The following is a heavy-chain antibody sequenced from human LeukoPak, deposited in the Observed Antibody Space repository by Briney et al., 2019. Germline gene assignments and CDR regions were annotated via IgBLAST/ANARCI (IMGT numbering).Heavy chain of an antibody. V-gene: IGHV1-69*13. D-gene: IGHD3-9*01. CDR2: IIPIFGTA. CDR1: GGTFSSYA. J-gene: IGHJ3*02. Sequence: SVKVSCKASGGTFSSYAISWVRQAPGQGLEWMGGIIPIFGTANYAQKFQGRVTITADESTSTAYMELGSLRSEDTAVYYCARDAQRYFDWLFYGEAFDIWGQGTMVTVSS. CDR3: ARDAQRYFDWLFYGEAFDI.